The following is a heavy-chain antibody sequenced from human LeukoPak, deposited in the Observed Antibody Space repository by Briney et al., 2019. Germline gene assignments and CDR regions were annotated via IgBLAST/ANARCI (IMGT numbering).Heavy chain of an antibody. CDR2: TSYDGSNK. D-gene: IGHD3-10*02. J-gene: IGHJ3*01. Sequence: GRSLRLSCAASGFAFSSYGMHWVRQAPGKGLEWVAVTSYDGSNKYYADSVKGRFTISRDNSKNTLYLQMNSLRAEDTAVYYCAKFFTGEYVRAFDVWGQGTMVTVSS. CDR3: AKFFTGEYVRAFDV. CDR1: GFAFSSYG. V-gene: IGHV3-30*18.